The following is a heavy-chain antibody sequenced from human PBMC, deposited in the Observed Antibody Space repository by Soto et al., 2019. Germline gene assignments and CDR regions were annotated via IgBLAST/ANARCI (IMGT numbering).Heavy chain of an antibody. Sequence: ASVKVSCKASGFTFTSSAVQWVRQARGQRLEWIGWIVVGSGNTNYAQKFQERVTITRDMSTSTAYMELSSLRSEDTAVYYCTRCLALFNGVDFDVWGQGTMVTVSS. CDR2: IVVGSGNT. D-gene: IGHD3-16*01. V-gene: IGHV1-58*01. CDR3: TRCLALFNGVDFDV. J-gene: IGHJ3*01. CDR1: GFTFTSSA.